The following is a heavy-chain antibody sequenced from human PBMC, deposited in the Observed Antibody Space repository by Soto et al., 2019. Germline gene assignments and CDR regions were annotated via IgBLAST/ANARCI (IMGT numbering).Heavy chain of an antibody. V-gene: IGHV3-49*04. Sequence: GSLQISCTPCVFSLSDYAMNWVGQAPGKGLEWVGFIRSRTYGGTTDFAASVKGRFTISRDDSKSIVHLQMNSLQTEDTAVYYCSRGGGNYFYYGMDVWGQGTTVTVSS. CDR3: SRGGGNYFYYGMDV. D-gene: IGHD3-16*01. J-gene: IGHJ6*02. CDR2: IRSRTYGGTT. CDR1: VFSLSDYA.